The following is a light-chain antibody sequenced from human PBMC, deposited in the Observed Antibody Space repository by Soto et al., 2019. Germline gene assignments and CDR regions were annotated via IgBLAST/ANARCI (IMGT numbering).Light chain of an antibody. CDR3: QQGNSFPLT. V-gene: IGKV1-12*01. Sequence: DIQMTQSPSSVSASVGDRVTITCRASQDIGYALAWFQQKPGEAPSLLMYTASSLHSGVPSRFSGSGYGTDFTLTISSLQPEDSATYYCQQGNSFPLTFGGGTKVEIK. CDR2: TAS. CDR1: QDIGYA. J-gene: IGKJ4*01.